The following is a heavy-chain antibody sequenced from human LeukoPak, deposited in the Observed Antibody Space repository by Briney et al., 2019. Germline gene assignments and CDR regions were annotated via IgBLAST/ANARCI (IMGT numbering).Heavy chain of an antibody. CDR2: ISSSGSTI. V-gene: IGHV3-48*03. D-gene: IGHD3-10*01. CDR1: GFTFSSYE. CDR3: ARAPTYGPGSSFDY. Sequence: GGSLRLSCAASGFTFSSYEMNWVRQAPGKGLEWVSYISSSGSTIYYADSVKGRFTISRDNAKNSLYLQMNSLRAEDTAVYYCARAPTYGPGSSFDYWGQGTLVTVSS. J-gene: IGHJ4*02.